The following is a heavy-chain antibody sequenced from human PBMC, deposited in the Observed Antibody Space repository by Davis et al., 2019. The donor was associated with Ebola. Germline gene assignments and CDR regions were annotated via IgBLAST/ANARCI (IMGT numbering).Heavy chain of an antibody. D-gene: IGHD3-10*01. Sequence: LRLSCAVSGGSITSNSYSWNWIRQPPGKGLEWIGHIYTSGSTNYNPSLKSRVTISVDTSKNQFSLNLSSVTAADTAVYYCATDATPRGLNGMDVWGQGTTVTVSS. V-gene: IGHV4-61*09. CDR1: GGSITSNSYS. CDR2: IYTSGST. J-gene: IGHJ6*02. CDR3: ATDATPRGLNGMDV.